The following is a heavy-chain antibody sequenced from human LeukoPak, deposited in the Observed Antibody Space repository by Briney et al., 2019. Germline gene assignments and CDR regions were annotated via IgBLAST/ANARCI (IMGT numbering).Heavy chain of an antibody. CDR1: GYAFTGYY. J-gene: IGHJ4*02. V-gene: IGHV1-2*02. D-gene: IGHD5-12*01. CDR3: ARAYTGFESFDY. CDR2: INPNSGGT. Sequence: GASVKVSCKASGYAFTGYYMHWVRQAPGQGPEWLGWINPNSGGTKSAQKFLGRVTMSGDRSINTAYMELSGLTSDDTALYYCARAYTGFESFDYWGQGTLVTVSS.